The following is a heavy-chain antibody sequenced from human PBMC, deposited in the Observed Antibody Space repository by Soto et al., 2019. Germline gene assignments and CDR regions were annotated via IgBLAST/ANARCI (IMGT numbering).Heavy chain of an antibody. V-gene: IGHV6-1*01. CDR1: GDSVSSNSAA. CDR2: TYYRSKWYN. J-gene: IGHJ6*02. D-gene: IGHD6-13*01. CDR3: AREQQQPDYYYGMDV. Sequence: SQTLSLTSAISGDSVSSNSAAWNWIRQSPSRGLEWLGRTYYRSKWYNDYAVSVKSLITITPVTSKNQFSLQLNSVTPEDTAVYYCAREQQQPDYYYGMDVWSQGTTVTGSS.